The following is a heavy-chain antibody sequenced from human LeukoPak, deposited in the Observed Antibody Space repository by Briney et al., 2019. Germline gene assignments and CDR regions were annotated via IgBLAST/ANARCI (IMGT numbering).Heavy chain of an antibody. J-gene: IGHJ4*02. D-gene: IGHD1-26*01. CDR1: GFTFSSYA. V-gene: IGHV3-23*01. CDR2: ISGSGGST. CDR3: AKDFIGWELPRSFDY. Sequence: GGSLRLSCAASGFTFSSYAMSWVRQAPGKGLEWVSAISGSGGSTYYADSVKGRFTISRDNSKNTLYLQMNSLRAEDTAVYYCAKDFIGWELPRSFDYWGQGTLVTVSS.